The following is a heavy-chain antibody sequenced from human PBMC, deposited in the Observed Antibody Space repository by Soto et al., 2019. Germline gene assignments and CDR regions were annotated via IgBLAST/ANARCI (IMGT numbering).Heavy chain of an antibody. V-gene: IGHV1-18*01. J-gene: IGHJ4*02. D-gene: IGHD6-13*01. CDR1: GYTFTSYG. CDR2: ISAYNGNT. Sequence: QVQLVQSGAEVKKPGASVKVSCKASGYTFTSYGISWVRQAPGQGLEWMGWISAYNGNTNYAQKLQGRVTMTTDTXPRPAYMELRSLRSGDTAVYYCARDYRRSWGRGDYWGQGTLVTVSS. CDR3: ARDYRRSWGRGDY.